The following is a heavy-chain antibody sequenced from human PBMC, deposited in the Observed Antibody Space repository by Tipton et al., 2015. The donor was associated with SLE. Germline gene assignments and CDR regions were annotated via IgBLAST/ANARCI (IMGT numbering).Heavy chain of an antibody. CDR2: IYSGGTT. CDR3: ARDRTTRSSSWFDAFDI. J-gene: IGHJ3*02. V-gene: IGHV3-66*02. Sequence: VQLVQSGGGLVQPGGSLRLSCAASGFTVSSNYMTWVRQAPGKGLEWVSVIYSGGTTYYADSVKGRFTISRDNSKNTLYLQMNSLRGDDTAVYYCARDRTTRSSSWFDAFDIWGQGTMVTVSS. CDR1: GFTVSSNY. D-gene: IGHD6-13*01.